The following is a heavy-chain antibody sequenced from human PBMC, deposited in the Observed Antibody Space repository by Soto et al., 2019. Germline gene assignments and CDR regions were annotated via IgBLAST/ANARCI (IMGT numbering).Heavy chain of an antibody. V-gene: IGHV3-23*01. CDR3: AKEEGRQLWLHRRSNAEYFQH. CDR2: ISGSGGST. D-gene: IGHD5-18*01. Sequence: PGGSLRLSCAASGFTFSSYAMSWVRQAPGKGLEWVSAISGSGGSTYYADSVKGRFTISKDNSKNTLYLQMNSLRAEDTAVYYCAKEEGRQLWLHRRSNAEYFQHWGQGTLVTVSS. CDR1: GFTFSSYA. J-gene: IGHJ1*01.